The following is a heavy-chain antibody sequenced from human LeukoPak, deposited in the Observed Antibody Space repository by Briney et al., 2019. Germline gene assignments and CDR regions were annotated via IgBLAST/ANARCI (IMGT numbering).Heavy chain of an antibody. J-gene: IGHJ4*02. D-gene: IGHD3-22*01. CDR1: GFTFSSYS. V-gene: IGHV3-23*01. Sequence: GGSLRLSCGASGFTFSSYSMNWVRQAPGKGLEWVSAISGSGGSTYYADSVKGRFTISRDNSKNTLYLHMNSLRAEDTAVYYCAKQKEHYYDSSGYYYDRYFDYWGQGTLVTVSS. CDR2: ISGSGGST. CDR3: AKQKEHYYDSSGYYYDRYFDY.